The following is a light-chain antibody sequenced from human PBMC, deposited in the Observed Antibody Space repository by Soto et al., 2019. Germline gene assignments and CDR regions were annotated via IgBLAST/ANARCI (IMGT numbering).Light chain of an antibody. CDR3: LLFYGGTYV. CDR1: TGAVTSAYF. V-gene: IGLV7-43*01. CDR2: STA. J-gene: IGLJ1*01. Sequence: QAVVTQEPSVTVSPGGTVTLTCGSSTGAVTSAYFPNWFQQKPGQAPRALIFSTANKLSWTPARFSGSLLGDKAALTLSGVQPEDEAEYYCLLFYGGTYVFGPGIKVTVL.